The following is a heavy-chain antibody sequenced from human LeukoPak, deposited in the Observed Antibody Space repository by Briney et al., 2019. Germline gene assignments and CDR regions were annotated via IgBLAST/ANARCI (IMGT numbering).Heavy chain of an antibody. CDR3: TRSPEGNSPSVA. V-gene: IGHV3-72*01. CDR1: GFSFSDNH. J-gene: IGHJ5*02. CDR2: IRNKPRSNTT. D-gene: IGHD2/OR15-2a*01. Sequence: GGSLRLSCAASGFSFSDNHMDWVRQAPGKGLEWVARIRNKPRSNTTEYAATLKGRFAISRDDSKNSVFLQLTTLETEDTAVYYCTRSPEGNSPSVAWGEGTLVTVSS.